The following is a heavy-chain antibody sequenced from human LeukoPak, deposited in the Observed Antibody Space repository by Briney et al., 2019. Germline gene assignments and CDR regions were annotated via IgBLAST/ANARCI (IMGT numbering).Heavy chain of an antibody. Sequence: PGGSLRLSCAASGFTFSSYWMHWVRQAPGKGLVWVSRINSDGSSTSYADSVKGRFTISRDNAKNSLYLQMNSLRADDTAVYYCARQRIATVSAFEYWGQGTLVTVSS. CDR2: INSDGSST. J-gene: IGHJ4*02. CDR1: GFTFSSYW. V-gene: IGHV3-74*01. D-gene: IGHD6-13*01. CDR3: ARQRIATVSAFEY.